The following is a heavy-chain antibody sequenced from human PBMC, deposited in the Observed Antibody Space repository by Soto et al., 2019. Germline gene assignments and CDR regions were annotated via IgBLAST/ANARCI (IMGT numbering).Heavy chain of an antibody. J-gene: IGHJ4*02. CDR1: GYTYTGYY. V-gene: IGHV1-46*01. D-gene: IGHD5-12*01. Sequence: ASVKLSCKSSGYTYTGYYVHWVLQTTGQGLEWMGIINPSGGSTSYAQKFQGRVTMTRDTSTSTVYMELSSLRSEDTAVYYCARAGDGYTESYFDYWGQGTLVTVSS. CDR2: INPSGGST. CDR3: ARAGDGYTESYFDY.